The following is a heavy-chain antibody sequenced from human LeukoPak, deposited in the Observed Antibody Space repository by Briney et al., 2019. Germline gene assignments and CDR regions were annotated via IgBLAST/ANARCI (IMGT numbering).Heavy chain of an antibody. CDR2: IYPGDSDT. Sequence: GESLKISCKGPGYSFTSYWIGWVRQMPGKGLEWMGIIYPGDSDTRYSPSFQGQVTISADKSISTAYLQWSSLKASDTAMYYCARPIAAAGGAAGYYFDYWGQGTLVTVSS. V-gene: IGHV5-51*01. CDR3: ARPIAAAGGAAGYYFDY. D-gene: IGHD6-13*01. CDR1: GYSFTSYW. J-gene: IGHJ4*02.